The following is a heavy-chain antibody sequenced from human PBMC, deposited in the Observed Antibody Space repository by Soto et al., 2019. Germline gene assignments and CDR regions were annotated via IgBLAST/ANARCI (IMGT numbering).Heavy chain of an antibody. J-gene: IGHJ4*02. V-gene: IGHV4-34*01. Sequence: SETLSLTCAVYGGSFSGYYWSWIRQPPGKGLEWIGEINHSGSTNYNPSLKSRVTISVDTSKNQFSLKLSSVTAADTAVYYCARRWGIVVVPAATNIGFDYWGQGTLVTVSS. CDR1: GGSFSGYY. D-gene: IGHD2-2*01. CDR2: INHSGST. CDR3: ARRWGIVVVPAATNIGFDY.